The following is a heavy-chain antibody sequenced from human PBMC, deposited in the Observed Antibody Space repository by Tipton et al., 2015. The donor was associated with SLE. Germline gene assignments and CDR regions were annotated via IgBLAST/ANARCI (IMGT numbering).Heavy chain of an antibody. CDR2: INPSDGGT. CDR3: ARERSGMDEYYFDS. D-gene: IGHD6-6*01. CDR1: GFIFTKSY. Sequence: QSGAEVKKPGASVKVSCKASGFIFTKSYMHWVRQAPGQGLEWMGIINPSDGGTTYAQQFQGRVTMTRDTSTSTVYLELSSLRSEDTAVDFCARERSGMDEYYFDSWGQGTLVTVSS. J-gene: IGHJ4*02. V-gene: IGHV1-46*01.